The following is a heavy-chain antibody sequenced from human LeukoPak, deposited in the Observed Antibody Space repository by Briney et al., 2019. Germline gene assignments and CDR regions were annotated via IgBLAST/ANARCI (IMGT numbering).Heavy chain of an antibody. D-gene: IGHD6-19*01. J-gene: IGHJ4*02. Sequence: SETLSLTCAVSGYSVSCGFFCGWIRQPPGKGLEWIATIYHNGNTYYNPSLKSRVTISVDTSKNQFSLKVSSVTAADTAVYYCTRGVALSDHGIIDSWGQGTLATVSS. V-gene: IGHV4-38-2*01. CDR3: TRGVALSDHGIIDS. CDR1: GYSVSCGFF. CDR2: IYHNGNT.